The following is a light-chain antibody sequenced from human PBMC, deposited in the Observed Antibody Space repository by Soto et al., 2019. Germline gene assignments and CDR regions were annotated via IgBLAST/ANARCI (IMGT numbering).Light chain of an antibody. CDR3: QQYSSSRP. J-gene: IGKJ1*01. CDR2: GGS. CDR1: QSVSSNH. Sequence: DIGLSQSAGALSLSPGERATLYCRASQSVSSNHLAWYQQKPGQAPRLLIYGGSSRATGIPVRFSGSGSETDFTLTITRLEPEDFAMYYCQQYSSSRPFGQRTKVDVK. V-gene: IGKV3-20*01.